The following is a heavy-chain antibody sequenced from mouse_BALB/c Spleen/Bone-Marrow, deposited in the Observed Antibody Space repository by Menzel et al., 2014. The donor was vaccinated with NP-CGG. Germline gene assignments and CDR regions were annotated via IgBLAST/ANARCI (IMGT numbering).Heavy chain of an antibody. V-gene: IGHV3-2*02. CDR3: ARSADWYFDV. J-gene: IGHJ1*01. CDR2: ISYSGST. Sequence: EVQVVESGPGLVKPSQSLSLPCTVTGYSIXSDYAWHWIRQFPGNKLEWMGYISYSGSTSYYPYLKSRISITRDTSKNQFFLQLNSVTNEDTATYYCARSADWYFDVWGAGTTVTVSS. CDR1: GYSIXSDYA.